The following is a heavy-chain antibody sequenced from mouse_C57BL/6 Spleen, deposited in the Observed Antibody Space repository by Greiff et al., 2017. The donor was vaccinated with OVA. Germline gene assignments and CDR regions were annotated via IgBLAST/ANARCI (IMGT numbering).Heavy chain of an antibody. Sequence: VQLVESGPELVKPGASVKISCKASGYAFSSSWMNWVKQRPGKGLEWIGRIYPGDGDTNYNGKFKGKATLTADKSSSTAYMQLSSLTSEDSAVYFCARPGGSYYFDYWGQGTTLTVSS. CDR2: IYPGDGDT. CDR1: GYAFSSSW. CDR3: ARPGGSYYFDY. V-gene: IGHV1-82*01. J-gene: IGHJ2*01.